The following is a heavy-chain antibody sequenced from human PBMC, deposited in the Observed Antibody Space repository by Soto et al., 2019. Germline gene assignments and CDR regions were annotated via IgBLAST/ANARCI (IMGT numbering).Heavy chain of an antibody. CDR1: GVTFSSYA. D-gene: IGHD1-26*01. CDR3: ERSHSHYNYFDD. V-gene: IGHV3-23*01. Sequence: EVQLLESGGGWVQPGGSLRLSCEASGVTFSSYAMSWVRQGPGKGLEWVSAISGGGDKTFYTDSGKGRFTISRDNSKNTLYLQMNSLRAEDTAVDDCERSHSHYNYFDDWGQGTLVTVSS. J-gene: IGHJ4*02. CDR2: ISGGGDKT.